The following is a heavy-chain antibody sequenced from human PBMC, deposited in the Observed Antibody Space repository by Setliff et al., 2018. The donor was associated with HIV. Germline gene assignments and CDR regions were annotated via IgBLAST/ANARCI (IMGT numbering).Heavy chain of an antibody. CDR3: ARERLGRSGFEYLQH. D-gene: IGHD3-22*01. CDR1: GYTFTSYG. V-gene: IGHV1-18*01. Sequence: ASVKVSCKASGYTFTSYGISWVRQAPGQGLEWMGWIRAYNGNTIYAQKFQGRVTMTRDTSTSTVYMQLSTLRSEDTAVYYCARERLGRSGFEYLQHWGQGTLVTVAS. J-gene: IGHJ1*01. CDR2: IRAYNGNT.